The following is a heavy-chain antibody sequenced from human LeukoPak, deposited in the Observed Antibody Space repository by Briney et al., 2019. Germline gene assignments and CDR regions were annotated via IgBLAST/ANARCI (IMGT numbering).Heavy chain of an antibody. CDR1: GGSISSSSYY. Sequence: PSETLSLTCTVSGGSISSSSYYWGWIRQPPGKGPEWIGSIYYSGSTYYNPSLKSRVTISVDTSKNQFSLKLSSVTAADTAVYYCARARYYYDSSGSHDAFDIWGQGTMVTVSS. CDR2: IYYSGST. CDR3: ARARYYYDSSGSHDAFDI. J-gene: IGHJ3*02. D-gene: IGHD3-22*01. V-gene: IGHV4-39*07.